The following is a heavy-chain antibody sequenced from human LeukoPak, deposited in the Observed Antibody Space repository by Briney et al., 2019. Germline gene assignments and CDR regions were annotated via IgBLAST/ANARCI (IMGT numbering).Heavy chain of an antibody. J-gene: IGHJ4*02. Sequence: PSETLSLTCTVSGGSISSYYWSWIRQPPGKGLEWIGYIYYSGSTNYNPSLKSRVTISVDTSKNQFSLKLSSVTAADTAVYYCARESLPAIYYGSGSFFDYWGQGTLVTVSS. D-gene: IGHD3-10*01. CDR3: ARESLPAIYYGSGSFFDY. V-gene: IGHV4-59*01. CDR2: IYYSGST. CDR1: GGSISSYY.